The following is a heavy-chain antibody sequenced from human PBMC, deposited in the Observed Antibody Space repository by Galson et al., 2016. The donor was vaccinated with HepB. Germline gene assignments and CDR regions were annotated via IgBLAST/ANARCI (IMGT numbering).Heavy chain of an antibody. V-gene: IGHV3-30*18. J-gene: IGHJ4*02. CDR3: PEVYYGSGSYHSNYFDY. D-gene: IGHD3-10*01. Sequence: SLRLSCAASGFTFSNYGMHWVRQAPGKGLEWVAVISYDGSNKYYVDSVKGRFTISRDNSKNTLYLQMNSLRAEDTAVYYCPEVYYGSGSYHSNYFDYWGQGTLVTVSS. CDR2: ISYDGSNK. CDR1: GFTFSNYG.